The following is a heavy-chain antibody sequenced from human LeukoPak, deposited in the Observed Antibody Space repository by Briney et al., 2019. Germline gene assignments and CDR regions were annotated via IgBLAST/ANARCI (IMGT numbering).Heavy chain of an antibody. V-gene: IGHV3-33*01. CDR3: ARERGGGSYYFDY. Sequence: PGGSLRLSCAASGFTFSNYGMHWVRQAPGKGLEWVAVIWYDGSNKYYADSVKGRFTVPRDSSKNTLYLQMNSLRAEDTAVYYCARERGGGSYYFDYWGQGTLVTVSS. D-gene: IGHD1-26*01. CDR1: GFTFSNYG. J-gene: IGHJ4*02. CDR2: IWYDGSNK.